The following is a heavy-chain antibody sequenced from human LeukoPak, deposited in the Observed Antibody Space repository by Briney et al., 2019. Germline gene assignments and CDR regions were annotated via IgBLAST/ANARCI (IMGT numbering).Heavy chain of an antibody. D-gene: IGHD5-12*01. J-gene: IGHJ3*02. Sequence: SVEVSCKASGFTFTSSAMQWARQARGQRLEWIGWIVVGSGNTNYAQKFQERVTITRDMSTSTAYMELSSLRSEDTAVYYCAAGTPNIVAHDAFDIWGQGTMVTVSS. CDR3: AAGTPNIVAHDAFDI. CDR2: IVVGSGNT. CDR1: GFTFTSSA. V-gene: IGHV1-58*02.